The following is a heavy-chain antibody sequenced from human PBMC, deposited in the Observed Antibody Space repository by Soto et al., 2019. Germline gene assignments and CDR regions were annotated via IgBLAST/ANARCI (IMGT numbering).Heavy chain of an antibody. CDR3: AKGGWWERHSKTWYYFEN. Sequence: EVQLLESGGGLVQPGGSLRLSCVASGFTFSNYAMSWVRQPLGRGLEWVSVISDNSDGTNSADSVKGRFTISRDNSKNTLYLHLNSLRAEDTAVYYCAKGGWWERHSKTWYYFENWGQGTLVTVYS. J-gene: IGHJ4*02. D-gene: IGHD2-15*01. CDR2: ISDNSDGT. CDR1: GFTFSNYA. V-gene: IGHV3-23*01.